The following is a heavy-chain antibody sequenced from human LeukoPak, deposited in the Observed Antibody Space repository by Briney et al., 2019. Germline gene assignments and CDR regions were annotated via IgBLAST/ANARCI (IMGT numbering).Heavy chain of an antibody. D-gene: IGHD6-19*01. J-gene: IGHJ4*02. V-gene: IGHV3-53*01. CDR2: IYSGDST. CDR3: ARAREGYSSGWYLAFDY. Sequence: GGSLRLSCAAPGFTVSSNYMSRVPQAPGKGLERVSVIYSGDSTYYADSVKGRFTISRDNSKNTLYLQMNSLRAEDTAVYYCARAREGYSSGWYLAFDYWGQGTLVTVSS. CDR1: GFTVSSNY.